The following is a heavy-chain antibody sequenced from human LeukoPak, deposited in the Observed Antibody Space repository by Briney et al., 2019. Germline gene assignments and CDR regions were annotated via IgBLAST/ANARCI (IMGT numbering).Heavy chain of an antibody. CDR1: GYTFTDYY. D-gene: IGHD2-2*01. CDR3: ARGYCSSTSCYMDV. CDR2: INAGNGNI. V-gene: IGHV1/OR15-3*02. J-gene: IGHJ6*02. Sequence: GASVRVSCKASGYTFTDYYMHWVRQAPGQGLEWMGWINAGNGNIKYSQKLQGRVTITGDTSASTAYMELSSLRSEDTAVYYCARGYCSSTSCYMDVWGQGTTVT.